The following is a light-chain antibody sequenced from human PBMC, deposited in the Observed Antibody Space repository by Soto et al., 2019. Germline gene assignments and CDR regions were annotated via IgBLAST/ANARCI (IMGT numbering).Light chain of an antibody. CDR3: QSYNSAPFT. V-gene: IGKV1-27*01. Sequence: DIQMTQSPSSLSASVGDRVTITCRASQGISNYLAWYQQRPGQVPKLLIYAASTLQSGVPSRFSGSGSGTDFTLTISSLQPEDVATYFFQSYNSAPFTFGPGTKVDI. J-gene: IGKJ3*01. CDR1: QGISNY. CDR2: AAS.